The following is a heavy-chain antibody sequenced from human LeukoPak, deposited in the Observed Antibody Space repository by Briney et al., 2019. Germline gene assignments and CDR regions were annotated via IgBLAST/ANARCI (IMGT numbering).Heavy chain of an antibody. Sequence: GGSLRLSCAASGFTFSSYAMSWVRQAPGKGLEWVSAISGSGGSTYYADSVKGRFTISRDNSKNTLYLQMNSLRAEDTAVYYCAKDRVVVTAIPWFDLWGQGTLVTVSS. CDR1: GFTFSSYA. V-gene: IGHV3-23*01. J-gene: IGHJ5*02. CDR2: ISGSGGST. D-gene: IGHD2-21*02. CDR3: AKDRVVVTAIPWFDL.